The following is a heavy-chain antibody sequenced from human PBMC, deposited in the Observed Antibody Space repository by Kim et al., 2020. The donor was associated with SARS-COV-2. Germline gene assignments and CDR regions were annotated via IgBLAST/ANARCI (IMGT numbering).Heavy chain of an antibody. CDR2: IYYSGST. J-gene: IGHJ5*02. Sequence: SETLSLTCTVSGGSISSGGYYWSWIRQHPGKGLEWIGYIYYSGSTYYNSSLKSRVTISVDTSKNQFSLKLSSVTAAYTAVYYCERLLKGAIFGEVWWFDPWGQGTLVTVSS. CDR1: GGSISSGGYY. V-gene: IGHV4-31*03. D-gene: IGHD3-3*01. CDR3: ERLLKGAIFGEVWWFDP.